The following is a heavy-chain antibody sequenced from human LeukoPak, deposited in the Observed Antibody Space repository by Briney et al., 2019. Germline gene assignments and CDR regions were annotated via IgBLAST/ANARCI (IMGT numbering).Heavy chain of an antibody. V-gene: IGHV3-7*03. CDR1: GFTFGKYW. CDR2: IKSDGSQK. Sequence: GGSLRLSCVASGFTFGKYWMSGVRRAPGKGLEGVANIKSDGSQKYDLDSVKGRFTISRENAKNALYLQMNSLSVEDTVVYYCARAITGAASAFDYWGQGTLVTVSS. CDR3: ARAITGAASAFDY. D-gene: IGHD5-12*01. J-gene: IGHJ4*02.